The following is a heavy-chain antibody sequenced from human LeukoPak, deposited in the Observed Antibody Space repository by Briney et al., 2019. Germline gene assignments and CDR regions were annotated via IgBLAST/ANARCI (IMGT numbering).Heavy chain of an antibody. J-gene: IGHJ5*02. CDR3: TRDTGTTGEVKFDP. CDR1: GGSFSGYY. D-gene: IGHD4-17*01. CDR2: INHSGST. V-gene: IGHV4-34*01. Sequence: SETLSLTCAVYGGSFSGYYWSWIRQPPGKGLEWIGEINHSGSTNYNPSLKSRVAMSVDTSKSQFSLNLMSVTAADTAVYYCTRDTGTTGEVKFDPWGQGTLVTVSS.